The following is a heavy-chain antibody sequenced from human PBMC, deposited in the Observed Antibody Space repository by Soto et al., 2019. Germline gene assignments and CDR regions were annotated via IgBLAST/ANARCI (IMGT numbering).Heavy chain of an antibody. D-gene: IGHD4-17*01. CDR2: IYYSGST. CDR3: ARDPTVTTSWYGMDV. Sequence: PSETLSLTCTVSGGSVSSGSYYWSWIRQPPGKGLEWIGYIYYSGSTNYNPSLKSRVTISVDTSKNKFSLKLSSVTAADTAVYYCARDPTVTTSWYGMDVWGQGTTVTVSS. J-gene: IGHJ6*02. V-gene: IGHV4-61*01. CDR1: GGSVSSGSYY.